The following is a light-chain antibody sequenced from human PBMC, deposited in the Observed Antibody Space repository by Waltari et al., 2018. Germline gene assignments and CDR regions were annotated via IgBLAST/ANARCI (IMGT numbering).Light chain of an antibody. Sequence: IQMTQSPSSLSASVGDRVTITCRTSQSISSSLNWYQQIPGKPPKLLIYVASNLQSGVPSRFSGSGSGTDFSLTISSLQPEDFATYYCQQSYITTYTFGQGTKLEIK. CDR1: QSISSS. CDR3: QQSYITTYT. J-gene: IGKJ2*01. V-gene: IGKV1-39*01. CDR2: VAS.